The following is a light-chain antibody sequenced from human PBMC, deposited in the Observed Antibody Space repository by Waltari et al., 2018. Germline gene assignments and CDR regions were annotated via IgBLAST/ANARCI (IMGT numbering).Light chain of an antibody. CDR2: DVY. J-gene: IGLJ1*01. CDR3: CSYAGSFTWV. Sequence: QSALTHPRSVSGSPGQYVTTSFTGNNQHVGCYKYVSWYQQHPDKAPRLIIYDVYTRPSGVPNRFSGSKSANTASLTISGLQSEDEADYYCCSYAGSFTWVFGTGTKVTVL. V-gene: IGLV2-11*01. CDR1: NQHVGCYKY.